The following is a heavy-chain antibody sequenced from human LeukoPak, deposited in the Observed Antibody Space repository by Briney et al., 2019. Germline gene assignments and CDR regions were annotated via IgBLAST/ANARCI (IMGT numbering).Heavy chain of an antibody. J-gene: IGHJ4*02. D-gene: IGHD4/OR15-4a*01. V-gene: IGHV3-74*01. CDR2: INGDETST. Sequence: GGSLRLSCAASGFTFSSYAMSWVRQAPGKGLVWVSRINGDETSTAYADSVKGRFTISRDNAKNTLYLQMNSLRADDTAVYYCVRARTMVPNLFDYWGQGTLVTVSS. CDR1: GFTFSSYA. CDR3: VRARTMVPNLFDY.